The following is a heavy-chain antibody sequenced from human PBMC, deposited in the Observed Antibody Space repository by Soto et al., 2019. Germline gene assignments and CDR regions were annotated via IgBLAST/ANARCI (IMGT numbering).Heavy chain of an antibody. D-gene: IGHD2-21*02. Sequence: QITLKESGPTLVKPTQTLTLTCTFSGFSLSTSGVGVGWIRQPPGKALEWLALIYWDDDKRYSPSLKSRLTITKDTPTNQVVLTMTNMDPVDTATYYCAHRQTYCGGDCYSGFDYWGQGTLVTVSS. J-gene: IGHJ4*02. CDR3: AHRQTYCGGDCYSGFDY. V-gene: IGHV2-5*02. CDR1: GFSLSTSGVG. CDR2: IYWDDDK.